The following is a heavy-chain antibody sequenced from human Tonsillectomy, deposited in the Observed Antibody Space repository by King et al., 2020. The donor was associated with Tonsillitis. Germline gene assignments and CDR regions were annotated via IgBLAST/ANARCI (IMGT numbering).Heavy chain of an antibody. J-gene: IGHJ4*02. Sequence: VQLVESGGGLVQPGGSLRLSCAASGFTFSSYAMSWVRQAPGKGLEWVSAISGSGGSTYYADSVKGRFTISRDNSKNTLYLQMNSLRAEDTAVYYCAKDSYYASGSYPNPFDYWGQGTLVTVSS. V-gene: IGHV3-23*04. CDR2: ISGSGGST. CDR3: AKDSYYASGSYPNPFDY. D-gene: IGHD3-10*01. CDR1: GFTFSSYA.